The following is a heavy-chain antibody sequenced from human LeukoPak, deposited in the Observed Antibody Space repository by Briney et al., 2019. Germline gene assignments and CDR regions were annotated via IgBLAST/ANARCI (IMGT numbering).Heavy chain of an antibody. Sequence: GGSLRLSCAASGFTFSSYAMSWVRQAPGKGLEWVSAISGNGGSTFYTDAVKGRFTISRDNSKNTLYLQMNSLRAEDTAVYYCARGSEWYYDFWSGPYGMDVWGQGTTVTVSS. V-gene: IGHV3-23*01. CDR1: GFTFSSYA. CDR2: ISGNGGST. D-gene: IGHD3-3*01. J-gene: IGHJ6*02. CDR3: ARGSEWYYDFWSGPYGMDV.